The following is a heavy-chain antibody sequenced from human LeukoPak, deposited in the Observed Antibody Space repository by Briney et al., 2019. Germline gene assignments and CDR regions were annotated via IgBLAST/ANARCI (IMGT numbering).Heavy chain of an antibody. CDR2: ISRNSTNI. CDR1: GFTFSDHY. J-gene: IGHJ4*02. Sequence: GGSLRLSCAASGFTFSDHYLSWIRQAPGKGLEWISYISRNSTNIDYADSVKGRFTISRDNAQDSLYLEMNSLRVEDTAVYYCAREDGPYDSSEGHWGQGTLVTVSS. V-gene: IGHV3-11*01. CDR3: AREDGPYDSSEGH. D-gene: IGHD3-22*01.